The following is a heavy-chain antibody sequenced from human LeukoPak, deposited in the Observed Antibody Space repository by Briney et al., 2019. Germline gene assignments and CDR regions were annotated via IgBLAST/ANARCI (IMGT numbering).Heavy chain of an antibody. CDR3: AKSGRWSSFTMINYYYYMDV. J-gene: IGHJ6*03. CDR2: ISGSGGST. V-gene: IGHV3-23*01. Sequence: PGGSLRLSCAASGFTFSSSWMHWVRQAPGKGLEWVSAISGSGGSTYYADSVKGRFTISRDNSKNTLYLQMNSLRAEDTAVYYCAKSGRWSSFTMINYYYYMDVWGKGTTVTISS. CDR1: GFTFSSSW. D-gene: IGHD3-22*01.